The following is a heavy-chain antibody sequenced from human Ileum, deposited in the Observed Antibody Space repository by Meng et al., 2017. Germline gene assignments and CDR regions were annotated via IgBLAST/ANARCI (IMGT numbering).Heavy chain of an antibody. CDR1: GYTFTSHY. D-gene: IGHD6-19*01. Sequence: QVRFVQSGAEGKKPGASVKVSCKASGYTFTSHYIHWWRQAPGQGLEWMGWINGGTGNTEYSQNFQGRITFTRDTAASTVYMELSSLRSEDTAVVYCARVAVTGIGYFQYWGQGTLVTVSS. V-gene: IGHV1-3*01. CDR2: INGGTGNT. CDR3: ARVAVTGIGYFQY. J-gene: IGHJ1*01.